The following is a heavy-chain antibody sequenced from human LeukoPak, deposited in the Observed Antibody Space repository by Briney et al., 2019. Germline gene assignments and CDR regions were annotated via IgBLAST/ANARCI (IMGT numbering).Heavy chain of an antibody. V-gene: IGHV3-23*01. CDR1: GFTFSSYA. D-gene: IGHD3-9*01. J-gene: IGHJ4*02. CDR2: ISGSGGST. CDR3: AKDPDRYFDWLLSPFDY. Sequence: GGSLRLSCAASGFTFSSYAMSWVRQAPGKGLEWVSAISGSGGSTYYADSVKGRFTISRDNSENTLYLQMNSLRAEDTAVYYCAKDPDRYFDWLLSPFDYWGQGTLVTVSS.